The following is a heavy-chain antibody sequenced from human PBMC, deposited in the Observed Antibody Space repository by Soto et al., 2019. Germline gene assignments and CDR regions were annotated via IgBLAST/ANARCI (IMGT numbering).Heavy chain of an antibody. D-gene: IGHD5-18*01. J-gene: IGHJ6*02. CDR2: IYYSGST. V-gene: IGHV4-61*01. CDR1: GVSVSSGSYY. CDR3: ARVTAMVTVYGMDV. Sequence: SETLSLTCTVSGVSVSSGSYYWSWIRQPPGKGLEWIGYIYYSGSTNYNPSLKSRVTISVDTSKNQFSLKLSSVTAADTAVYYCARVTAMVTVYGMDVWGQGTTVTVSS.